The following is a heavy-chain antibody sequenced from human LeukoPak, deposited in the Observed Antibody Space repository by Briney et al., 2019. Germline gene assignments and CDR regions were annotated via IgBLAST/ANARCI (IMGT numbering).Heavy chain of an antibody. J-gene: IGHJ3*02. CDR2: IYTSGST. CDR3: ARDKFTDSSSFDI. CDR1: GGSISSGSYY. Sequence: SETLSLTCTVSGGSISSGSYYWSWIRQPAGKGLEWIGRIYTSGSTNYNPSLKSRVTISVDTSKNQFSLKLSSVTAADTAVYYCARDKFTDSSSFDIWGQGTMVTVSS. V-gene: IGHV4-61*02. D-gene: IGHD3-22*01.